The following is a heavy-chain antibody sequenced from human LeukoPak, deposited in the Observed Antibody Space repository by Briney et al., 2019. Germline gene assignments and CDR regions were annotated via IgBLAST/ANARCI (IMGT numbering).Heavy chain of an antibody. CDR2: ISSGGSTI. J-gene: IGHJ6*03. CDR3: ARGPRKSLIAAAGTGYYYYMDV. V-gene: IGHV3-48*04. D-gene: IGHD6-13*01. Sequence: GGSLRLSCAASGFTFSSYSMNGVRQAPGKGREWVSYISSGGSTIYYANSVKGRFTISRDNAKNSMYLQMSSLRAEDTAVYYRARGPRKSLIAAAGTGYYYYMDVWGKGTTVTVSS. CDR1: GFTFSSYS.